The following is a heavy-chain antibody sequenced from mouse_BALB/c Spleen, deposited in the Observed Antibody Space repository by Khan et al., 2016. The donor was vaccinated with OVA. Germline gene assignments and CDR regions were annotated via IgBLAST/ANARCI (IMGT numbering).Heavy chain of an antibody. Sequence: EVQLQQSGAELVKPGASVKLSCSASGFNIKDTYIHWMKQRPEQGLEWIGRIDPPNDDSKYGQKFQAKATLTADTSSNTAYLQLRSLTSEDTAVYYWATLEGNPFAFWGQGTLVSVSA. J-gene: IGHJ3*01. V-gene: IGHV14-3*02. CDR2: IDPPNDDS. CDR1: GFNIKDTY. CDR3: ATLEGNPFAF. D-gene: IGHD2-1*01.